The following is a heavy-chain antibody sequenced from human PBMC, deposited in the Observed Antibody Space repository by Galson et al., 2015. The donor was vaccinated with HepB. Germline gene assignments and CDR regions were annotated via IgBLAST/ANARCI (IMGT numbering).Heavy chain of an antibody. V-gene: IGHV3-30-3*01. CDR3: ARDHYQLLWGHNQGIDY. CDR1: GFTFSSYA. Sequence: SLRLSCAASGFTFSSYAMHWVRQAPGKGLEWVAVISYDGSNKYYADSVKGRFTISRDNSKNTLYLQMNSLRAEDTAVYYCARDHYQLLWGHNQGIDYWGQGTLVTVSS. J-gene: IGHJ4*02. CDR2: ISYDGSNK. D-gene: IGHD2-2*01.